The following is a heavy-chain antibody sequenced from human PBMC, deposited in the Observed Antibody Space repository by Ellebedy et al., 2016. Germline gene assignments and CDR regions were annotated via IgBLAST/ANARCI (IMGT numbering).Heavy chain of an antibody. D-gene: IGHD3-3*01. CDR3: ARGTIFGVTTTYYYYMDV. CDR1: GGSISSYY. V-gene: IGHV4-59*01. Sequence: SETLSLXCTVSGGSISSYYWSWIRQPPGKGLEWIGYIYYSGSTNYNPSLKSRVTISVDTSKNQFSLKLSSVTAADTAVYYCARGTIFGVTTTYYYYMDVWGKGTTVTVSS. CDR2: IYYSGST. J-gene: IGHJ6*03.